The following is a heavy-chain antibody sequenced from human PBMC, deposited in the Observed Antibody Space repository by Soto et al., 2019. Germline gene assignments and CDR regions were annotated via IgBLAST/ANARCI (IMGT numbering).Heavy chain of an antibody. Sequence: PGGSLRLSCAASGFTVSSNYMSWVRQAPGKGLEWVSLIYSGGSTYYADSVKGRFTISRDNSKNTLYLQMNSLRAEDTAVYYCARHHFGSSSDYWGHGTLVTVSS. J-gene: IGHJ4*01. CDR2: IYSGGST. V-gene: IGHV3-66*04. D-gene: IGHD3-10*01. CDR1: GFTVSSNY. CDR3: ARHHFGSSSDY.